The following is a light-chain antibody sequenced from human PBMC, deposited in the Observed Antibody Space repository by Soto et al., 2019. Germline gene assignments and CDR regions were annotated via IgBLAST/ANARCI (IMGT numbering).Light chain of an antibody. V-gene: IGKV3-20*01. CDR1: QSVSSGC. CDR3: QQFGSSPPYT. Sequence: EIVLTQSPGTLSLSPGERATLSCRASQSVSSGCLAWYQQKPGQAPRLLIYAASSRATGIPDKFSGSGSGTEFTLTIRRLETEDFAVYYCQQFGSSPPYTFGQGTQLEIK. J-gene: IGKJ2*01. CDR2: AAS.